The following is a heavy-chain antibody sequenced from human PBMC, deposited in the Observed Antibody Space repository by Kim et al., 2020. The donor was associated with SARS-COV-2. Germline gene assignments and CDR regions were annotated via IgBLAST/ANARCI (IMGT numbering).Heavy chain of an antibody. CDR3: ARAQYSSSWYGDKYYCDY. Sequence: SETLSLTCAVYGGSFSGYYWSWIRQPPGKGLEWIGEINHSGSTNYNRSLKSRVTISVDTSKNQFSLKLRSVTAADTAVYYCARAQYSSSWYGDKYYCDY. V-gene: IGHV4-34*01. D-gene: IGHD6-13*01. J-gene: IGHJ4*01. CDR1: GGSFSGYY. CDR2: INHSGST.